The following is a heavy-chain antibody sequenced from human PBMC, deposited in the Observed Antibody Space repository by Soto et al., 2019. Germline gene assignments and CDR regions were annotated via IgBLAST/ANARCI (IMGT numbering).Heavy chain of an antibody. CDR2: ISSISSYI. CDR3: ARGPIANYDILTGYYFDY. Sequence: GGSLRLSCAASGFTFSSYSMNWVRQAPGKGLEWVSSISSISSYIYYADSVKGRFTISRDNAKNSLYLQMNSLRAEDTAVYYCARGPIANYDILTGYYFDYWGQGTLVTVSS. D-gene: IGHD3-9*01. CDR1: GFTFSSYS. V-gene: IGHV3-21*01. J-gene: IGHJ4*02.